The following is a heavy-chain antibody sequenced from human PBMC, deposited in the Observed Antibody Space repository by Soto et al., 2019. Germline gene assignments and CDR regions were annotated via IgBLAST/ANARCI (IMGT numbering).Heavy chain of an antibody. J-gene: IGHJ6*02. D-gene: IGHD6-6*01. V-gene: IGHV1-69*13. CDR2: IIPIFGTA. Sequence: ASVKVSCKASGGTFSSYAISWVRQAPGQGLEWMGGIIPIFGTANYAQKFQGRVTITADESTSTAYMELSSLRSEDTAVYYCARDAEYSSSSGYYYYGMDVWGQGTTVTVYS. CDR1: GGTFSSYA. CDR3: ARDAEYSSSSGYYYYGMDV.